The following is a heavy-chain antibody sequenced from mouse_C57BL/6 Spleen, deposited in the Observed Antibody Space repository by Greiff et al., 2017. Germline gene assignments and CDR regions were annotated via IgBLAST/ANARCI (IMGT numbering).Heavy chain of an antibody. V-gene: IGHV1-9*01. J-gene: IGHJ2*01. CDR2: ILPGSGST. CDR3: ARDAGDTTVEVDY. D-gene: IGHD1-1*01. Sequence: VQRVESGAELMKPGASVKLSCKATGYTFTGYWIAWVKQRPGHGLEWIGEILPGSGSTNYNEKFKGKATFTVDTSSNTAYMQLSSLTTEDSAIYYCARDAGDTTVEVDYWGQGTTLTVSS. CDR1: GYTFTGYW.